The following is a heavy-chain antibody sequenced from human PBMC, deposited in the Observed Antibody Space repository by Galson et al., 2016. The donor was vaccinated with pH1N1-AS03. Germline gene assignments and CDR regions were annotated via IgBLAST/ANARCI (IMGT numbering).Heavy chain of an antibody. J-gene: IGHJ5*02. V-gene: IGHV1-18*01. Sequence: WISPYNGNTQYAQRLEGRVTMTTDTSTNTAYLELRSLTYDDTAVYYCARAAPFDPWGHGTLVIVSS. CDR3: ARAAPFDP. D-gene: IGHD2-15*01. CDR2: ISPYNGNT.